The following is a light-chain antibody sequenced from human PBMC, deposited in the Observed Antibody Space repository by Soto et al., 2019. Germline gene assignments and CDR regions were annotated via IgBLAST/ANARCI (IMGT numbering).Light chain of an antibody. J-gene: IGKJ5*01. CDR3: QQSYSTPIT. Sequence: DIQMTQSPSSLSASVGDVVTITFLASQSISSYLNWYQQEPGKAPKFLIYAASSLQSGVPSRFSGSGSGTDFTLTISSLQPEDFATYYCQQSYSTPITFGQGTRLEIK. CDR1: QSISSY. CDR2: AAS. V-gene: IGKV1-39*01.